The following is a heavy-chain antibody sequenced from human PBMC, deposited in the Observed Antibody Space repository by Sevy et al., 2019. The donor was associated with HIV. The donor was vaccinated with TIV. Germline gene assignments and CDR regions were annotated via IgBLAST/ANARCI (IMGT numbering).Heavy chain of an antibody. CDR2: IWFDGSNT. V-gene: IGHV3-33*01. Sequence: GGSLRLSCAASGFTFSSYGMHWVRQGPGKGLEWVAVIWFDGSNTYYADSVKGRFTISRDIAKNTLHPQMNSLRAEDTAVYYCARDLEFYDSGDYGPAFMPDYWGQGTLVTVSS. CDR1: GFTFSSYG. D-gene: IGHD4-17*01. CDR3: ARDLEFYDSGDYGPAFMPDY. J-gene: IGHJ4*02.